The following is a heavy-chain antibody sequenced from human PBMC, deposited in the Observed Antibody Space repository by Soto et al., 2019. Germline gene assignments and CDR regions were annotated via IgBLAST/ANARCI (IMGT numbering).Heavy chain of an antibody. CDR2: IHPGDSET. D-gene: IGHD6-19*01. J-gene: IGHJ6*02. V-gene: IGHV5-51*01. CDR1: GYNVTTYW. Sequence: RESLKISYKGSGYNVTTYWIGWVRQMPGKGLEWMGIIHPGDSETRYSPSFQGQVTISADKSITTAYLQWSSLKASDTAMYYCARHGSSGPEDTMDVWGQGTTVTVS. CDR3: ARHGSSGPEDTMDV.